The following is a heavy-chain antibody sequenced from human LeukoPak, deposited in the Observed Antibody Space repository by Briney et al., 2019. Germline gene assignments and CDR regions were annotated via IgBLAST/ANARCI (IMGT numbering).Heavy chain of an antibody. Sequence: PGGSLRLSCAASGFTFSSYGMHWVRQAPGKGLEWVAFIRYDGSNKYYADSVKGRFTISRDNSKNTLYLQMNSLRAEDTAVYYCAKVGITMVRGDGDYWGQGTLVTVSS. CDR2: IRYDGSNK. J-gene: IGHJ4*02. CDR1: GFTFSSYG. CDR3: AKVGITMVRGDGDY. D-gene: IGHD3-10*01. V-gene: IGHV3-30*02.